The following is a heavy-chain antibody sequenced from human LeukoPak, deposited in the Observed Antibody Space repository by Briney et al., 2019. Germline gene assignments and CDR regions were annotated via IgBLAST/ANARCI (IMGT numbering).Heavy chain of an antibody. D-gene: IGHD6-19*01. CDR2: INHSGST. CDR1: GGSFSGYY. CDR3: ARGISGWYRYYGMDV. J-gene: IGHJ6*04. V-gene: IGHV4-34*01. Sequence: SETLSLTCAVYGGSFSGYYWSWIRQPPGKGLEWIGEINHSGSTNYNPSLKSRVTISVDTSKNQFSLKLNSVTAADTAVYYCARGISGWYRYYGMDVWGKGTTVTVSS.